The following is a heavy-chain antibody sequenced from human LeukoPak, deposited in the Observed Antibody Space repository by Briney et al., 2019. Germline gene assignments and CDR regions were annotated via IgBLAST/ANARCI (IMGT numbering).Heavy chain of an antibody. CDR3: AREVWDGYNSSPYFFDY. CDR1: GGSISSYY. J-gene: IGHJ4*02. CDR2: IYYSGST. V-gene: IGHV4-59*01. D-gene: IGHD5-24*01. Sequence: SETLSLTCTVSGGSISSYYWSWIRQPPGKGLDWMGYIYYSGSTNYNPSLKSRVTISIDTSKNQFSLKLSSVTAADTAVYYCAREVWDGYNSSPYFFDYWGQGTLVTVSS.